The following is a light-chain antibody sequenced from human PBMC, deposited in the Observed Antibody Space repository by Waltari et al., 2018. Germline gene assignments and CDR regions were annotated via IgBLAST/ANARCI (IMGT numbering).Light chain of an antibody. J-gene: IGLJ2*01. CDR1: SSDVGGYEY. V-gene: IGLV2-14*01. CDR2: DVS. CDR3: SSYTSSTTGI. Sequence: SALTQPDSVSGSPGQSITISSTGVSSDVGGYEYVSWYQQHPGKAPKVIIYDVSNRPSGVSNRFSGSKSGSSASLTISGLQAEDEADYYCSSYTSSTTGIFGGGTKLTVL.